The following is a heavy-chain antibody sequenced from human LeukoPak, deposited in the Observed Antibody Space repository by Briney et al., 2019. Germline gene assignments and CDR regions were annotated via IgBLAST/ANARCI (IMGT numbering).Heavy chain of an antibody. D-gene: IGHD1-26*01. CDR3: ARDGEHHLPGAFDS. Sequence: SETLSLTCTVSGGSISSYYWSCIRQPAGKGLEWIGRIYTSGSTNYNPSRKSPVTISVDTSKNQYSLNLNSVTAADTTVYYCARDGEHHLPGAFDSCGQGTMVTVSS. CDR1: GGSISSYY. CDR2: IYTSGST. V-gene: IGHV4-4*07. J-gene: IGHJ3*02.